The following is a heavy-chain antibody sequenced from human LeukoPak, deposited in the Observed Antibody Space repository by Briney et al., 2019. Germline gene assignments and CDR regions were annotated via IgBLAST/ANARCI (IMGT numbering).Heavy chain of an antibody. CDR2: ISSSSSYI. D-gene: IGHD3-3*01. Sequence: GGSLSLSCAASGFTFSSYSMNWVRQAPGKGLEWVSSISSSSSYIYYADSVKGRFTISRDNAKNSLYLQMNSLRAEDTAVYYCARAAGTPYYDFWSGYYLGYYFDYWGQGTLVTVSS. CDR1: GFTFSSYS. J-gene: IGHJ4*02. V-gene: IGHV3-21*01. CDR3: ARAAGTPYYDFWSGYYLGYYFDY.